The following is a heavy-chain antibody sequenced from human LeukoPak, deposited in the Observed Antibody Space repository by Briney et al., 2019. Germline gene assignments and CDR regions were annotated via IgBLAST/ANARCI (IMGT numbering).Heavy chain of an antibody. CDR2: IFYSGST. CDR3: AKSNGYGLVDI. V-gene: IGHV4-59*12. D-gene: IGHD3-10*01. CDR1: GGSISNYY. J-gene: IGHJ3*02. Sequence: SETLSLTCTVSGGSISNYYWNWIRQPPGKGLEWIGNIFYSGSTYYSPSLKSRVTISLDTSRNQFSLKLTSVTAADTAVYYCAKSNGYGLVDIWGQGTMVTVSS.